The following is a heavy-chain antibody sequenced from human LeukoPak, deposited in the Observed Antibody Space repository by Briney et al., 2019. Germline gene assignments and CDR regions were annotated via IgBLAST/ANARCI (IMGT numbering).Heavy chain of an antibody. D-gene: IGHD2-15*01. J-gene: IGHJ3*02. Sequence: ASVKVSCKASGYTFTGYYMHWVRQAPGQGLEWMGRINPNSGGTNYAQKFQGRVTMTRDTSISTAYMEPSRLRSDDTAVYYCAGGAHRSGNAFDIWGQGTMVTVSS. CDR3: AGGAHRSGNAFDI. V-gene: IGHV1-2*06. CDR1: GYTFTGYY. CDR2: INPNSGGT.